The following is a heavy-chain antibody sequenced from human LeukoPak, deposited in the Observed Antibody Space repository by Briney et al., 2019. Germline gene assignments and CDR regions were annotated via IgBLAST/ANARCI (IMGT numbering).Heavy chain of an antibody. D-gene: IGHD6-19*01. J-gene: IGHJ3*02. Sequence: KPSETLSLTCAVSGYSISSGYYWGWNRQPPGKGLEWIGSIYHSGSTYYNPSLKSRVTISVDTSKNQFSLKLSSVTAADTAVYYCARHWHSSGWYQDAFDIWGQGTMVTVSS. CDR1: GYSISSGYY. V-gene: IGHV4-38-2*01. CDR3: ARHWHSSGWYQDAFDI. CDR2: IYHSGST.